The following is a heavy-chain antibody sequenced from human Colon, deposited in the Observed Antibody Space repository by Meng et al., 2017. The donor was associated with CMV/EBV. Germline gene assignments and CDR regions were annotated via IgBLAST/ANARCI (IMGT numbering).Heavy chain of an antibody. J-gene: IGHJ4*02. CDR3: TRDIVL. Sequence: EQLVQSGAEAKKPGPSVKVSCKASGFTFSTQDINLVRQAPGQGLEWLGIIKTSCGSTGYAQKFHSRVTMTSDTSTSTVFMELSSLRSEYTTMYYCTRDIVLWGQGTLVTVSS. CDR2: IKTSCGST. CDR1: GFTFSTQD. D-gene: IGHD2-15*01. V-gene: IGHV1-46*01.